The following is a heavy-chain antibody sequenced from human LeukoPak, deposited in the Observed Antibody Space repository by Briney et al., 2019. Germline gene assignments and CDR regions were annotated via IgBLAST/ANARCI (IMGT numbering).Heavy chain of an antibody. CDR1: GYSISSGYY. CDR2: IYHSGGT. J-gene: IGHJ4*02. CDR3: ARVGYSGYDLPYYFDY. D-gene: IGHD5-12*01. Sequence: SETLSLTCTVSGYSISSGYYWGWIRQPPGKGLEWIGSIYHSGGTYYNPSLKSRVTISVDTSKNQFSLKLSSVTAADTAVYYCARVGYSGYDLPYYFDYWGQGTLVTVSS. V-gene: IGHV4-38-2*02.